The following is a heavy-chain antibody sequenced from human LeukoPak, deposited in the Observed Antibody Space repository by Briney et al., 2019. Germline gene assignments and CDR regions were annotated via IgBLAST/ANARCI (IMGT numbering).Heavy chain of an antibody. D-gene: IGHD2-2*01. Sequence: PGRSLRLSCAASGFTFSSYAMHWVRQAPGKGLEWVAVISYDGSNKYYADSVKGRFTISRDNSKNTLYLQMNSLRAEDTAVYYCARVGLGYCSSASCRENASPFDYWGQGTLVTVSS. V-gene: IGHV3-30-3*01. J-gene: IGHJ4*02. CDR1: GFTFSSYA. CDR2: ISYDGSNK. CDR3: ARVGLGYCSSASCRENASPFDY.